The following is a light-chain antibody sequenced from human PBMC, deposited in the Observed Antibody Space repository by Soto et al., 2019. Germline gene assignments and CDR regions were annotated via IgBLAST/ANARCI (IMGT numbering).Light chain of an antibody. CDR3: QAWDSSAHVV. CDR1: NLGSKY. J-gene: IGLJ2*01. V-gene: IGLV3-1*01. CDR2: QDN. Sequence: SYELTQPPSVSVSPGQPATITCSGDNLGSKYVCWYQQKPGQSPALVIYQDNKWPSGIPERLSGSNSGNTATLTISGTQAMDEADYYCQAWDSSAHVVFGGGTQLTVL.